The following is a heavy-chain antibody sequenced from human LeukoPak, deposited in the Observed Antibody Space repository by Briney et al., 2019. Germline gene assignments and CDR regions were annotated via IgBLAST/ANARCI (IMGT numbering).Heavy chain of an antibody. CDR1: GFTVSSNY. CDR3: TREQPRLFACFDP. Sequence: GGSLRLSCAVSGFTVSSNYMSWVRQAPGKGLEWVSVIYSGGGTYYADSVKGRFTISRDNSKNTLYLQMNSLRAEDTAVYYCTREQPRLFACFDPWGRGTLVTVSS. V-gene: IGHV3-53*01. CDR2: IYSGGGT. J-gene: IGHJ5*02. D-gene: IGHD2/OR15-2a*01.